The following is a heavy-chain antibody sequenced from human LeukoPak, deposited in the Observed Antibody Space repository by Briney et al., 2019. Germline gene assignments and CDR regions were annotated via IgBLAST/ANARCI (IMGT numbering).Heavy chain of an antibody. J-gene: IGHJ4*02. V-gene: IGHV1-69*13. CDR1: GGTFSSYA. D-gene: IGHD3-3*01. Sequence: ASVKVSCKASGGTFSSYAINWVRQAPGQGLEWMGGIIPIFGTANYAQKFQGRVMITAVESMSTAYMELSSLRSEDTAVFYCARDQYDTWSRRGNFDSWGQGTLVIVSP. CDR2: IIPIFGTA. CDR3: ARDQYDTWSRRGNFDS.